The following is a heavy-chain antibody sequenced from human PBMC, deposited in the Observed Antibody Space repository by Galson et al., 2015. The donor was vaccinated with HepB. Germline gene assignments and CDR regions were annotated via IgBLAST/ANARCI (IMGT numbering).Heavy chain of an antibody. V-gene: IGHV5-51*01. J-gene: IGHJ4*02. D-gene: IGHD6-6*01. Sequence: QSGAEVKRPGESLKISCQGSGYSFTTYWIGWVRQMPGKGLEWMGIIYPGDSDTRYSPSFQGQVIISVDKSIRTAYVQWSSLQASDSAKYYCARGDYSRSPKPFWYFDYWGQGTLVPVSS. CDR2: IYPGDSDT. CDR3: ARGDYSRSPKPFWYFDY. CDR1: GYSFTTYW.